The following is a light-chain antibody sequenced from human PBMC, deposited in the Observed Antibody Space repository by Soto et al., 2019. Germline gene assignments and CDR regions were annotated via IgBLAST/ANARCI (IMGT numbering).Light chain of an antibody. CDR2: KAS. Sequence: DIQMTQSPSTLSGSVGDRVTITCRASQTISSWLAWYQQKPGKAPKLLTYKASTLKSGVPSRFSGSGSGTEFTLTISXLQPDDFATYYCQHYNSYSGAFGQGTRWISN. CDR1: QTISSW. V-gene: IGKV1-5*03. J-gene: IGKJ1*01. CDR3: QHYNSYSGA.